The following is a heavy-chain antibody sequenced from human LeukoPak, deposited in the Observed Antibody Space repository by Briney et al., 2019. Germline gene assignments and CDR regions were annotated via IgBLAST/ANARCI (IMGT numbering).Heavy chain of an antibody. J-gene: IGHJ6*03. CDR1: GFTVSNNY. CDR2: IHGGGST. D-gene: IGHD5-24*01. Sequence: GGSLRLSCAASGFTVSNNYMSWVRQAPGKGLEWVSVIHGGGSTSYADSVKGRFTISRDNSKNTLYLQMNSLRVDDTGVYYCARDRSDGNYYMVVWGKGTTVTVSS. V-gene: IGHV3-53*01. CDR3: ARDRSDGNYYMVV.